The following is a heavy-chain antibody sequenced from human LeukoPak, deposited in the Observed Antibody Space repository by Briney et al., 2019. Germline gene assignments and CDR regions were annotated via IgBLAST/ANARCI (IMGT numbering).Heavy chain of an antibody. CDR2: INPNSGGT. CDR1: GYTFTGYY. D-gene: IGHD2-15*01. Sequence: ASVKVSCKASGYTFTGYYMHWVRQAPGQGLEWMGWINPNSGGTNYAQKFQGRVTMTRDTSISTAYMELSRLRSDDTAVYYCVYRSGGSCYGGFQHWGQGTLVTVSS. V-gene: IGHV1-2*02. CDR3: VYRSGGSCYGGFQH. J-gene: IGHJ1*01.